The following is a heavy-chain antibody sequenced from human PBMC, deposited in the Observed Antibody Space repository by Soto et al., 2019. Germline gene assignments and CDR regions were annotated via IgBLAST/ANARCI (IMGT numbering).Heavy chain of an antibody. V-gene: IGHV3-30*18. CDR2: ISHDGSNK. CDR3: AKHLLAAAGYVHGMDV. D-gene: IGHD6-13*01. Sequence: QVQLVESGGGVVQPGRSLRLSCAASGFTFSSYGMHWVRQAPGKGLEWVAVISHDGSNKYFADSVKGRFTISRDNSQNTLYLQMNSLRAKDTAVYYCAKHLLAAAGYVHGMDVWGQGPTVTVSS. J-gene: IGHJ6*02. CDR1: GFTFSSYG.